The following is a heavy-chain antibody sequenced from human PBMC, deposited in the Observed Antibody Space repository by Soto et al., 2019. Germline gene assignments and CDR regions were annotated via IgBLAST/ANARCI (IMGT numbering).Heavy chain of an antibody. CDR2: ISGSGGST. CDR3: ATDLYGMDV. CDR1: GLTFIGYA. Sequence: VFMRLRSAASGLTFIGYAGNLVRQASEKGLEWVSAISGSGGSTNYADSVKGRFTISRDNSRNTLYLQISSLRGEDTAVYYCATDLYGMDVWGQGTTVTVSS. D-gene: IGHD3-10*01. V-gene: IGHV3-23*01. J-gene: IGHJ6*02.